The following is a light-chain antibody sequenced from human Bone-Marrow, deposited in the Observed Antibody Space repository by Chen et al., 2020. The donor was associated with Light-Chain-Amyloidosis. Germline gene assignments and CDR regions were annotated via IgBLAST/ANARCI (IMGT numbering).Light chain of an antibody. Sequence: SYVLTQPHAVSVAPGTTASVTCEGDHVGLTNLHWYHLKPGQAPVLVVFDDHDRPSDVPERFSGSNAGTTATLTISRVEAGDEADYYCQVWDVHSDHVVFGGGTKLTVL. CDR3: QVWDVHSDHVV. CDR1: HVGLTN. V-gene: IGLV3-21*03. CDR2: DDH. J-gene: IGLJ2*01.